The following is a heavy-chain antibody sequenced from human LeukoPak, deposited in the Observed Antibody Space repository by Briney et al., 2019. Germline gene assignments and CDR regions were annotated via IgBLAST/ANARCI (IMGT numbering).Heavy chain of an antibody. V-gene: IGHV4-59*12. CDR1: GGSISSYY. CDR2: IYYSGST. J-gene: IGHJ2*01. Sequence: SETLSLTCTVSGGSISSYYWSWIRQPPGKGLEWIGYIYYSGSTNYNPSLKSRVTISVDTSKNQFSLKLSSVTAADTAVYYCARLGGYNYWYFDLWGRGTLVTVSS. CDR3: ARLGGYNYWYFDL. D-gene: IGHD5-24*01.